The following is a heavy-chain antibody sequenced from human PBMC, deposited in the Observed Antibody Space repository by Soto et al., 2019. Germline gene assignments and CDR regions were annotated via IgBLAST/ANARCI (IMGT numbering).Heavy chain of an antibody. CDR2: ISNYNGIT. D-gene: IGHD3-10*01. J-gene: IGHJ4*02. Sequence: QVQLVQSGAEVKKPGASVKVSCXAXGYIFTSYGISWVRQAPGEGLEWMGWISNYNGITNYAQKVQGRVTMTTDRSTSTAYMELRSLRSDDTAVYYCAESMGGSGTYVSWGQGTLVTVSS. CDR3: AESMGGSGTYVS. CDR1: GYIFTSYG. V-gene: IGHV1-18*01.